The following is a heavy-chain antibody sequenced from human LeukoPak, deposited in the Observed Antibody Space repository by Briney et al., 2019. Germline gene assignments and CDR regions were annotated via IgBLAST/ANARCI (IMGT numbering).Heavy chain of an antibody. J-gene: IGHJ6*03. CDR1: GGSFSGYY. Sequence: ETLSLTCAVYGGSFSGYYWSWIRQPPGKGLEWIGEINHSGCTNYNPSLKSRVTISVDTSKNQFSLKLSSVTAADTAVYYCARVKKYYYYYMDVWGKGTTVTVSS. CDR2: INHSGCT. CDR3: ARVKKYYYYYMDV. V-gene: IGHV4-34*01.